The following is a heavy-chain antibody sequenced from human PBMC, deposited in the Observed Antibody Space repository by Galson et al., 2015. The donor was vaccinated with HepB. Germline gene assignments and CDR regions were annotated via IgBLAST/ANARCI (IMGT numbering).Heavy chain of an antibody. J-gene: IGHJ4*02. CDR3: ARDLLPTAMVHFDY. CDR2: ISAYNGNT. V-gene: IGHV1-18*01. Sequence: SVKVSCKASGYTFTSYGISWVRQAPGQGLEWMGWISAYNGNTNYAQKLQGRVTMTTDTSTSTAYMELRSLRSDDTAVYYCARDLLPTAMVHFDYWGQGTLVTVSA. CDR1: GYTFTSYG. D-gene: IGHD5-18*01.